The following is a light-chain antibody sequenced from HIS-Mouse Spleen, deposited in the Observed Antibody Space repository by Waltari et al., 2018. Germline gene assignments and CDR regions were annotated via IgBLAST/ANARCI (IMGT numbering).Light chain of an antibody. CDR1: SSHIGSQT. Sequence: PRAGGARRPRGSLSHSGKSSHIGSQTLNLYQQLPGTAPKLLIYSNNQRPSGVPDRFSGSKSGTSASLAISGLQSEDEADYYCAAWDDSLNGNYVFGTGTKVTVL. V-gene: IGLV1-44*01. CDR2: SNN. CDR3: AAWDDSLNGNYV. J-gene: IGLJ1*01.